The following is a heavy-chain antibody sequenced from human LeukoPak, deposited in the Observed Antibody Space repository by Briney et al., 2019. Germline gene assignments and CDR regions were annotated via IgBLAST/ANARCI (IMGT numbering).Heavy chain of an antibody. CDR3: ASLRGGYDSFAFDY. J-gene: IGHJ4*02. CDR1: GVTFNDYF. CDR2: ISSSGSTI. V-gene: IGHV3-11*01. Sequence: AGGSLRLSCAASGVTFNDYFMSWIRQAPGKGLEWVSYISSSGSTIYYVDSVKGRFTISRENAKNSLYLQMNSLRAEDTAVYYCASLRGGYDSFAFDYWGQGTLVTVSS. D-gene: IGHD5-12*01.